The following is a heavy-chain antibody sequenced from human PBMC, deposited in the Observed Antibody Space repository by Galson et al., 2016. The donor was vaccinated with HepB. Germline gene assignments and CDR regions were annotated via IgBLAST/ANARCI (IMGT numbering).Heavy chain of an antibody. CDR1: GASISSSTYY. D-gene: IGHD1/OR15-1a*01. CDR3: ARGPVGTMGHCFDI. V-gene: IGHV4-39*07. J-gene: IGHJ3*02. Sequence: LSLTCTVSGASISSSTYYWDWIRQPPGKGLEWIGSIYYSGESYYNPSLRSRVTISLDPSKNQFSLHMNSVNASDTAVYYCARGPVGTMGHCFDIWGQGTMVTVSS. CDR2: IYYSGES.